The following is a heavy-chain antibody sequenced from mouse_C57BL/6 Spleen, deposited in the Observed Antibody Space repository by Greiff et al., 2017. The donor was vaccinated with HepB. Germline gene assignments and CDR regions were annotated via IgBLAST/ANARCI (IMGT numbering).Heavy chain of an antibody. Sequence: EVQVVESGEGLVKPGGSLKLSCAASGFTFSSYAMSWVRQTPEKRLEWVAYISSGGDYIYYADTVKGRFTISRDNARNTLYLQMSSLKSEDTAMYYCTRGKAYDGYYGFAYWGQGTLVTVSA. CDR2: ISSGGDYI. CDR1: GFTFSSYA. J-gene: IGHJ3*01. CDR3: TRGKAYDGYYGFAY. D-gene: IGHD2-3*01. V-gene: IGHV5-9-1*02.